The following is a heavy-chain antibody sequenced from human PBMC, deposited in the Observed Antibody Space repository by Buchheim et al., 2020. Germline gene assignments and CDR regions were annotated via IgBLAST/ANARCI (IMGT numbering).Heavy chain of an antibody. J-gene: IGHJ4*02. CDR3: AKDHALAAAGLFDY. Sequence: QVQLVESGGGVVQPGRSLRLSCAASGFTFSSYGMHWVRQAPGKGLEWVAVISYDGRNKYYADSVKGRFTISRDNSKNTLYLQMNSLRAEDTAVYYCAKDHALAAAGLFDYWGQGTL. CDR1: GFTFSSYG. D-gene: IGHD6-13*01. V-gene: IGHV3-30*18. CDR2: ISYDGRNK.